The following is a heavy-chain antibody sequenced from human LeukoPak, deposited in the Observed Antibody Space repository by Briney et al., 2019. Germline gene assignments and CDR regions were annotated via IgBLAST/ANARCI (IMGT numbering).Heavy chain of an antibody. CDR1: GGSISPYY. CDR3: ARLYGSGSYYLVDP. CDR2: IYYSGST. Sequence: PSETLSLTCTVSGGSISPYYWSWIRQPPGKGLEWIGYIYYSGSTNYNPSLKSRVTISVDTSKNQFSLKLSSVTAADTAVYYCARLYGSGSYYLVDPWSQGTLVTVSS. D-gene: IGHD3-10*01. V-gene: IGHV4-59*01. J-gene: IGHJ5*02.